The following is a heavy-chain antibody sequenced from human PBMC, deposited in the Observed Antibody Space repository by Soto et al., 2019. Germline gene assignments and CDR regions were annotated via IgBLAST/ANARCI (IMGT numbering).Heavy chain of an antibody. CDR1: GASIRGFY. J-gene: IGHJ5*02. V-gene: IGHV4-4*07. Sequence: LTCPVSGASIRGFYWSWIRKSAGKGLEWIGRIYATGTTDYNPSLKSRVMMSVDTSKKQFSLKLRSVTAADTAVYYCGRDGTKTPPKSFDPWCQG. CDR3: GRDGTKTPPKSFDP. D-gene: IGHD1-1*01. CDR2: IYATGTT.